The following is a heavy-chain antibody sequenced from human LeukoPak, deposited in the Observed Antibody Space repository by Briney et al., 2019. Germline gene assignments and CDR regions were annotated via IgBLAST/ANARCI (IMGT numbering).Heavy chain of an antibody. Sequence: SQTLSLTCALSGDSVSSNSAAWNWIRQSPSRGLEWLGRTYYRSKWYNDYAVSVKSRITINPDTSKNQFSLQLNSVTPEDTAVYYCARAEEPVELAVFDYWGQGTLVTVSS. CDR2: TYYRSKWYN. V-gene: IGHV6-1*01. D-gene: IGHD2-8*02. CDR3: ARAEEPVELAVFDY. CDR1: GDSVSSNSAA. J-gene: IGHJ4*02.